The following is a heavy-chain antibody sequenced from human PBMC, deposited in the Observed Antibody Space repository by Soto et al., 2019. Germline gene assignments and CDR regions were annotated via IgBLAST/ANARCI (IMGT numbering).Heavy chain of an antibody. Sequence: ASVKVSCKVSGYTLTELSMHWVRQAPGKGLEWMGGFDPEDGETIYAQKFQGRVTISRDTSASTAYMELSSVRSEETAMYYCARQIGVTIFGVVIIHDVGSFDPWGQGTLVTAPQ. J-gene: IGHJ5*02. CDR2: FDPEDGET. D-gene: IGHD3-3*01. CDR1: GYTLTELS. V-gene: IGHV1-24*01. CDR3: ARQIGVTIFGVVIIHDVGSFDP.